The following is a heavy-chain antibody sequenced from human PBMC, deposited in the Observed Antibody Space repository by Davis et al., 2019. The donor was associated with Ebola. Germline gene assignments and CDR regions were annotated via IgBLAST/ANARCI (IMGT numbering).Heavy chain of an antibody. Sequence: SETLSLTCTVSGGSISSYYWSWIRQPPGQGLAWIGYIYYSGSTNYNPSLKSRVTIPVDTSKNQFSLKLSSVTAADTAVYYCARGARGGYSRIYYYYGMDVWGQGTTVTVSS. V-gene: IGHV4-59*12. CDR3: ARGARGGYSRIYYYYGMDV. D-gene: IGHD5-24*01. CDR2: IYYSGST. CDR1: GGSISSYY. J-gene: IGHJ6*02.